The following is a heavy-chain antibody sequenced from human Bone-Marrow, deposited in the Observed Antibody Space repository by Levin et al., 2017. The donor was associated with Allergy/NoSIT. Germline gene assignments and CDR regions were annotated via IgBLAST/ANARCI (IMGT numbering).Heavy chain of an antibody. CDR3: ARGFGTTIDY. CDR1: GAPIISSSYY. V-gene: IGHV4-39*07. Sequence: SETLSLTCSVSGAPIISSSYYWGWIRQPPGKGLEWIGSIFYSGTTSYNPSLKSRVTISVDTSKNQFSLKLTSVTAADTAVYYCARGFGTTIDYWGQGTLVTVSS. CDR2: IFYSGTT. J-gene: IGHJ4*02. D-gene: IGHD4-11*01.